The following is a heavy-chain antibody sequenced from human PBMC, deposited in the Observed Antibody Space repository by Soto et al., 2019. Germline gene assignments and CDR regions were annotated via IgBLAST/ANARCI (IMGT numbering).Heavy chain of an antibody. CDR1: GCTFSSYA. CDR2: ISGSGGST. V-gene: IGHV3-23*01. D-gene: IGHD6-19*01. Sequence: GGSLRLSCASSGCTFSSYAMSWVRQAPGKGLEWVSAISGSGGSTYYADSVKGRFTISRDNSKNTLYLQMNSLRAEDTAVYYCAKDRSGWYYFDYWGQGTLVTVSS. J-gene: IGHJ4*02. CDR3: AKDRSGWYYFDY.